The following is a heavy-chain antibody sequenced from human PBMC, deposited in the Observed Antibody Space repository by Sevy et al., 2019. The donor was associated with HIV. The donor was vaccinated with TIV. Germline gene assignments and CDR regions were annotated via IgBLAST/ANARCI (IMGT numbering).Heavy chain of an antibody. Sequence: GGSLRLSCAASGFTFSSYAMSWVRQAPGKGLEWVSAISGSGGSTYYADSVKGRFTISRDNSKNTLYLQMNSLRAEDTAVYYCAKDQSSPSYYYYGMDVWGHGTTVTVSS. CDR3: AKDQSSPSYYYYGMDV. V-gene: IGHV3-23*01. CDR2: ISGSGGST. CDR1: GFTFSSYA. J-gene: IGHJ6*02.